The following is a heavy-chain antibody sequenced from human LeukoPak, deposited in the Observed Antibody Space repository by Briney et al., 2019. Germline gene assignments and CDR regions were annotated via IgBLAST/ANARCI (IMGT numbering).Heavy chain of an antibody. CDR1: GGSISSGSYY. CDR2: IYTSGST. Sequence: SETLSLTCTVSGGSISSGSYYWRWLRPPAGTGLAGVGRIYTSGSTNYNPSLKSRVTILVDTSKNQLSLNQSSVTAADTAVYYCVRNKWGSLFDPWGEGALVTVSS. J-gene: IGHJ5*02. D-gene: IGHD7-27*01. CDR3: VRNKWGSLFDP. V-gene: IGHV4-61*02.